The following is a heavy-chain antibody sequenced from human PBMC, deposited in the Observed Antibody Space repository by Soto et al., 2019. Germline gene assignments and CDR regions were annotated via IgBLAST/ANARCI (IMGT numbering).Heavy chain of an antibody. D-gene: IGHD4-17*01. V-gene: IGHV1-69*02. CDR3: ASHYGDYAY. Sequence: QVQLVQSGAEVKKPGSSVKVSCKASGGTFNSYTINWVRQAPGQGLEWMGRIIPILGIPNYAQKFQGRVTXXADKSTSTAYMELSSLRSGDTAMYYCASHYGDYAYWGQGTLVTVSS. CDR2: IIPILGIP. CDR1: GGTFNSYT. J-gene: IGHJ4*02.